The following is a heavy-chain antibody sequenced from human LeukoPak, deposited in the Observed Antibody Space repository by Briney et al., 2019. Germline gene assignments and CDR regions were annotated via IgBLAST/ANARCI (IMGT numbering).Heavy chain of an antibody. V-gene: IGHV4-59*11. CDR1: GGSISSHY. Sequence: SETLSLTCTASGGSISSHYWSWIRQPPGKGLEWIGYIYYSGSTNYNPSLKSRVTISVDTSKNQFSLKLSSVTAADTAVYYCARVRRDGYNYRGDAFDIWGQGTMVTVSS. CDR2: IYYSGST. J-gene: IGHJ3*02. CDR3: ARVRRDGYNYRGDAFDI. D-gene: IGHD5-24*01.